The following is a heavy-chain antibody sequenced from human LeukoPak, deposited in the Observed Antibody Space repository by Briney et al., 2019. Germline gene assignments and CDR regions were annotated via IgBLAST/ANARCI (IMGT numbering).Heavy chain of an antibody. CDR1: GGSISSYY. J-gene: IGHJ5*02. Sequence: SETLSLTCTVSGGSISSYYWSWIRQPPGKGLEWIGYIYTSGSTNYNPSLKSRVTISVDTSKNQFSLKLSSVPAADTAVYYGARHDGVVPADNDWFDPWGQGTLVTVSS. CDR2: IYTSGST. CDR3: ARHDGVVPADNDWFDP. V-gene: IGHV4-4*09. D-gene: IGHD2-2*01.